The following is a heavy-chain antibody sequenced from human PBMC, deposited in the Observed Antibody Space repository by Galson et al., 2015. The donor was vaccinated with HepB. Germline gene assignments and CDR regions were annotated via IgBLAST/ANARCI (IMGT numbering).Heavy chain of an antibody. V-gene: IGHV3-74*01. D-gene: IGHD3-22*01. CDR1: GFTFSSDW. Sequence: SLRLSCAASGFTFSSDWIHWVRQGPGKGLVWVSRINSDGITTSYAESVKGRFTISRDNAKNTLYLQMNSLRAEDTAVYYCTRVAGGSSGYSYFVPEFYFDYWGQGTLVTVSS. CDR2: INSDGITT. CDR3: TRVAGGSSGYSYFVPEFYFDY. J-gene: IGHJ4*02.